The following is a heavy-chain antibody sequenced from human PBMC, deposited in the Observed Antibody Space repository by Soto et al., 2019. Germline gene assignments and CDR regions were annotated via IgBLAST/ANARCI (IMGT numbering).Heavy chain of an antibody. CDR1: GFTFSTHA. D-gene: IGHD1-20*01. CDR3: ARDQTGITTTGGGRIDH. CDR2: VSFDGSNK. V-gene: IGHV3-30-3*01. Sequence: QVQLVESGGGVVQPGRSLRLACAASGFTFSTHAMHWVRQAPGKGLECVAIVSFDGSNKYYADSVKGRVTISRDNSKNTLYLQMSGLTPEDTAVYYCARDQTGITTTGGGRIDHWGQGTLVTVSS. J-gene: IGHJ4*02.